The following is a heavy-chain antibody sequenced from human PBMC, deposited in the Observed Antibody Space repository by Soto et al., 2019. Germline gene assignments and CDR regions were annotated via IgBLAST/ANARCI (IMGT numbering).Heavy chain of an antibody. Sequence: SETLSLTCTVSGGSISSYYWSWIRQPPGQGLEWLGYIYYSGSTNYNPSLKSRVTISVDTSKNQFSLKLSSVTAADTAVYYCARELYYYDSSGYTHAFDIWGQGTMVTVSS. D-gene: IGHD3-22*01. J-gene: IGHJ3*02. V-gene: IGHV4-59*01. CDR2: IYYSGST. CDR3: ARELYYYDSSGYTHAFDI. CDR1: GGSISSYY.